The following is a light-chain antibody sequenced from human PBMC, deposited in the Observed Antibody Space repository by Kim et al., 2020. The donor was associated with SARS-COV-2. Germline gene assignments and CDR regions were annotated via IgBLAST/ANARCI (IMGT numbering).Light chain of an antibody. J-gene: IGKJ1*01. CDR1: HSISQW. CDR3: QQYNSYWT. Sequence: DIQMTQSPSTLSASVGDKVTITCRASHSISQWLAWYQQKPGRAPTLLVYNASSLKSGVPSRFSGSGSGTEFTLTISSLQPDDFATYYCQQYNSYWTFGQGTKVDIK. V-gene: IGKV1-5*03. CDR2: NAS.